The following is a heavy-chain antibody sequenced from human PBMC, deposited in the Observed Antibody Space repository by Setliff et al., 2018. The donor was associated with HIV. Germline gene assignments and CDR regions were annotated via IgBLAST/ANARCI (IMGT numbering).Heavy chain of an antibody. D-gene: IGHD4-17*01. Sequence: PSETLSLTCTVSGDSINGRWLSWIRQAPGKGLEWTGNIYYNGFANYNPSLKSRLTISVDTSKNQFSLRLSSVTAADTAVYYCARLHGDFYFDLWGQGTLVTVSS. CDR3: ARLHGDFYFDL. V-gene: IGHV4-59*11. CDR2: IYYNGFA. J-gene: IGHJ4*02. CDR1: GDSINGRW.